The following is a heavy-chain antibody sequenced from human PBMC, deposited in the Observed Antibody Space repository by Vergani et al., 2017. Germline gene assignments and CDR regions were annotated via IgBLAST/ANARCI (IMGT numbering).Heavy chain of an antibody. V-gene: IGHV3-9*01. J-gene: IGHJ3*02. CDR2: ISWNSGSI. CDR3: ARVGGTARAFDI. CDR1: GFTFDDYA. D-gene: IGHD5-18*01. Sequence: EVQLVESGGGLVQPGRSLRLSCAASGFTFDDYAMHWVRQAPGKGLEWVSGISWNSGSIGYADSVKGRFTISRDNAKNSLYLQMNSLRAEDTALYYCARVGGTARAFDIWGQGTMVTVSS.